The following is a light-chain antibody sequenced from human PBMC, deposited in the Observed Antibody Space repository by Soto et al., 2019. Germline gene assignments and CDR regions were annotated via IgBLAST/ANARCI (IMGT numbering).Light chain of an antibody. Sequence: IQLTQSPSSLSASVGDRVTITCRASQGISSYLAWYQQKPGKAPKLLIYAASTLQSGVPSRFSGSGSGTDFTLTISSLQHEDFATYYCQQINSYPLTFGGGPKVDIK. CDR1: QGISSY. J-gene: IGKJ4*01. V-gene: IGKV1-9*01. CDR3: QQINSYPLT. CDR2: AAS.